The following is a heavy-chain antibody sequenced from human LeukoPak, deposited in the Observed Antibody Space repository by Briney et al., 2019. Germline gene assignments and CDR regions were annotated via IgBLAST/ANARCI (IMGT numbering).Heavy chain of an antibody. V-gene: IGHV3-11*01. Sequence: GGSLRLSCVASGFTFSDYYMGWNRQAPGKGLDWVSYISSGDSTIYYADSVKGRFTISGDNAKNSLYLQMNSLRVEDTAVYYCARVMGEYYFDYWGQGTLVTVSS. CDR2: ISSGDSTI. J-gene: IGHJ4*02. CDR3: ARVMGEYYFDY. D-gene: IGHD1-26*01. CDR1: GFTFSDYY.